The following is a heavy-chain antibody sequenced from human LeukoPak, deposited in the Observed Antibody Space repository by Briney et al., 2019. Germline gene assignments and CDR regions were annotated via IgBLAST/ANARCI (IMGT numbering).Heavy chain of an antibody. J-gene: IGHJ6*03. V-gene: IGHV4-59*01. Sequence: SETLSLTCTVSGGSISSYYWSWIRQPPGKGLEWIGYIYYSGSTNYNPSLKSRVTISVDTSKNQFSLKLSSVTAADTAVYYCARGGLRFLSSVGLGYYYMDVWGKGTTVTVSS. CDR1: GGSISSYY. CDR2: IYYSGST. CDR3: ARGGLRFLSSVGLGYYYMDV. D-gene: IGHD3-3*01.